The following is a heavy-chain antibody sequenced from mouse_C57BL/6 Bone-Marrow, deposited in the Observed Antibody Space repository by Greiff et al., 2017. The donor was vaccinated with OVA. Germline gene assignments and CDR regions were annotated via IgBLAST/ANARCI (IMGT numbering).Heavy chain of an antibody. J-gene: IGHJ2*01. CDR1: GYTFTSYW. CDR3: ARGIYYYGSSPYYFDY. V-gene: IGHV1-61*01. CDR2: IYPSDSET. Sequence: QVQLQQPGAELVRPGSSVKLSCKASGYTFTSYWMDWVKQRPGQGLEWIGNIYPSDSETHYNQKFKDKATLTVDKSSSTAYMQLSSLTSEDSAVYYCARGIYYYGSSPYYFDYWGQGTTLTVSS. D-gene: IGHD1-1*01.